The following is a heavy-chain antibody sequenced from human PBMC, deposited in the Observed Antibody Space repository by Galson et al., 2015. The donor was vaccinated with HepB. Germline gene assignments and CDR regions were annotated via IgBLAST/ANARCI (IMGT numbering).Heavy chain of an antibody. V-gene: IGHV1-46*01. CDR1: KYSFTSSS. CDR2: INPRGDYT. D-gene: IGHD2-2*01. J-gene: IGHJ5*02. Sequence: SVKVSCKAGKYSFTSSSLNWVRQAPGHGPEWMGIINPRGDYTSYAQKIQGRFTMTWDTSTTPVYMELSSLGPKDTAVYYCTRDNSLEPSQVPVPMWWFDPWGQGALVIVSS. CDR3: TRDNSLEPSQVPVPMWWFDP.